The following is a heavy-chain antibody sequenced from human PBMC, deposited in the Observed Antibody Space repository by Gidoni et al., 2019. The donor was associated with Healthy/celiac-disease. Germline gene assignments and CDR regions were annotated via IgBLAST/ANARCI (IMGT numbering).Heavy chain of an antibody. D-gene: IGHD3-22*01. CDR1: GFTCSSYS. J-gene: IGHJ1*01. V-gene: IGHV3-48*02. Sequence: EVQRVECGGGLVLPGGSLRLSGAASGFTCSSYSWPWVCQAPGKGLEWVSYISSSSGTIDYAYSGKGRCTISRYNAKNSLSLQMNSLRDADTAVYDCASTQAYYYDSSGYPLEYFQHWGQGTLVTVSS. CDR2: ISSSSGTI. CDR3: ASTQAYYYDSSGYPLEYFQH.